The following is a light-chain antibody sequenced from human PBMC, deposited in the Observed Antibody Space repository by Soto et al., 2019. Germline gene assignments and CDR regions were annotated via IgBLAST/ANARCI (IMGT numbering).Light chain of an antibody. CDR2: KDS. CDR3: FSAADRNRF. V-gene: IGLV3-27*01. CDR1: VLATKY. Sequence: SYELTQPSSVSVSPGQTARITCSGDVLATKYVRWFQQKPGQAPVLVIYKDSERPSGIPERFSGSSSGTTVTLTINGAQVEDEADYYCFSAADRNRFFGGGTKLTVL. J-gene: IGLJ2*01.